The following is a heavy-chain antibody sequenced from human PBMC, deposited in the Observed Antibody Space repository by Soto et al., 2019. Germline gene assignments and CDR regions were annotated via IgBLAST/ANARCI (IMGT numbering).Heavy chain of an antibody. CDR2: ISYDGSNK. CDR3: AKSRGTAVAPDY. CDR1: GFTFSSYG. D-gene: IGHD3-10*01. Sequence: GGSLRLSCAASGFTFSSYGMHWVRQAPGKGLEWVAVISYDGSNKYYADSVKGRFTISRGNSKNTLYLQMNSLRAEDTAIYYCAKSRGTAVAPDYWGQGTLVTVSS. V-gene: IGHV3-30*18. J-gene: IGHJ4*02.